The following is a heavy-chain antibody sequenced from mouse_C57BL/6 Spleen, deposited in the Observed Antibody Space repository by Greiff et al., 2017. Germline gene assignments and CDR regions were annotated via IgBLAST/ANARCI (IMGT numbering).Heavy chain of an antibody. Sequence: VQLQQPGTELVKAGASVKLSCKASGYTFTSYWMHWVKQRPGQGLEWIGNINPSNGGTNYNEKFKSKATLTVDKSSSTAYMQLSSLTSEDSAVYYCARRGTYYGSSYGDAMDYWGQGTSVTVSS. V-gene: IGHV1-53*01. CDR2: INPSNGGT. D-gene: IGHD1-1*01. CDR3: ARRGTYYGSSYGDAMDY. CDR1: GYTFTSYW. J-gene: IGHJ4*01.